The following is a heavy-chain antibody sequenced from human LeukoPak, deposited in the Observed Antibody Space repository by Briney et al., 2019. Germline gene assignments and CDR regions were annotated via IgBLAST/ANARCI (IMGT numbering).Heavy chain of an antibody. J-gene: IGHJ6*03. CDR1: GYTFTSYG. D-gene: IGHD2-2*01. V-gene: IGHV1-18*01. Sequence: EASVKVSCKASGYTFTSYGISWVRQAPGQGLEWRGWISAYNGNTNYAQKLQGRVTMTTDTSTSTAYMELRSLRSDDTAVYYCARAPASAAFYYYYYYMDVWGKGTTVTVSS. CDR3: ARAPASAAFYYYYYYMDV. CDR2: ISAYNGNT.